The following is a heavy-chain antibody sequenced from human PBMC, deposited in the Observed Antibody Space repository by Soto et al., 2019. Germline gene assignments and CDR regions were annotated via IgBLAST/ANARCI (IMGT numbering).Heavy chain of an antibody. D-gene: IGHD2-21*01. Sequence: ETLSLTCTVSGGSVSSGSYYWSWIRQPPGKGLEWIGYIYYSGSTNYNPSLKSRVTISVDTSKNQSSLKLSSVTEADTAGYYCASVLPFPCYSDPLARGPLVPASS. CDR1: GGSVSSGSYY. V-gene: IGHV4-61*01. CDR3: ASVLPFPCYSDP. J-gene: IGHJ2*01. CDR2: IYYSGST.